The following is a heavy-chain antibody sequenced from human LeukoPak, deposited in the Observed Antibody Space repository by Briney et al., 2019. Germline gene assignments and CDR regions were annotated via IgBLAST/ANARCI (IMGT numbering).Heavy chain of an antibody. Sequence: GGSLRLSCAASGFTVSSNYMSWVRPAPGKGLEWVSAISGSGGSTYYADSVKGRFTISRDNSKNTLFLQMNSLRAEDTAVYYCAKGNGHYPYGMDVWGQGTTVTVSS. J-gene: IGHJ6*02. V-gene: IGHV3-23*01. D-gene: IGHD1-26*01. CDR1: GFTVSSNY. CDR2: ISGSGGST. CDR3: AKGNGHYPYGMDV.